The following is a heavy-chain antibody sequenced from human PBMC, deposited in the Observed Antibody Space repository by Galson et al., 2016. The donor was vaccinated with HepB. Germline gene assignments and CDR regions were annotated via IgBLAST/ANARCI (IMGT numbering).Heavy chain of an antibody. J-gene: IGHJ4*02. CDR2: VYHTGST. CDR3: TRGFFIDY. Sequence: SETLSLTCTVYGGSFSGYYWTWIRQPPGKGLEWIGNVYHTGSTYYNSSLKSRVTISIDTSQNHFSLQLTSVTVADTAVYFCTRGFFIDYWGQGILVTVSS. CDR1: GGSFSGYY. V-gene: IGHV4-34*01.